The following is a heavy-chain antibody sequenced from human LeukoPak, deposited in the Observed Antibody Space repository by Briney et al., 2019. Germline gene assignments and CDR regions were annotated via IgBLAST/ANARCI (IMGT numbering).Heavy chain of an antibody. V-gene: IGHV3-64*01. D-gene: IGHD6-19*01. CDR1: GFTFSSYA. CDR2: ISSNGGST. J-gene: IGHJ2*01. Sequence: GGSLRLSCAASGFTFSSYAMHWVRQAPGKGLKYVSAISSNGGSTYYANSVKGRFTISRDNSKNTLYPQMGSMRGEDMALYYCARGGWAYRYYDLWGRGTLVTVSS. CDR3: ARGGWAYRYYDL.